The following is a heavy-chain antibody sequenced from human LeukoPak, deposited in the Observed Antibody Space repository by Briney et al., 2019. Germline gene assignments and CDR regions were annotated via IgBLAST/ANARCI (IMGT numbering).Heavy chain of an antibody. CDR1: GNSISSGSYY. Sequence: SETLSLTCTVSGNSISSGSYYWSWIRQPAGKGLEWIGRIYTSGSTNYNPSLKSRVTISVDTSKNQFSLKLSSVTAADTAVYYCARGRNSGYDYFDYWGQGTLVTVSS. CDR3: ARGRNSGYDYFDY. V-gene: IGHV4-61*02. CDR2: IYTSGST. J-gene: IGHJ4*02. D-gene: IGHD5-12*01.